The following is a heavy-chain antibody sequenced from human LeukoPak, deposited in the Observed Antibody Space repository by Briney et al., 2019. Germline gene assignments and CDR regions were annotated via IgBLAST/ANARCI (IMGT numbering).Heavy chain of an antibody. Sequence: SETLSLTCTVSGGSISSSSYYWGWIRQPPGKGLEWIGTIYYGGSTYSNPSLKSRVTMSVHTSKNQFSLRLSSVSAADTAVYYCARLPVQLWQGGFDSWGQGTLVTVSS. CDR1: GGSISSSSYY. CDR2: IYYGGST. J-gene: IGHJ5*01. CDR3: ARLPVQLWQGGFDS. V-gene: IGHV4-39*01. D-gene: IGHD5-18*01.